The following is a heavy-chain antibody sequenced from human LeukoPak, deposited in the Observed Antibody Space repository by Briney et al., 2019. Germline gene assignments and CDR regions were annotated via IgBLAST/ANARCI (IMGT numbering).Heavy chain of an antibody. D-gene: IGHD4-11*01. CDR2: IIPIFGTA. J-gene: IGHJ5*02. CDR1: GGTFSSYA. Sequence: GASVKVSCKASGGTFSSYAISWVRQAPGQGLEWRGGIIPIFGTANYAQKFQGRVTITADESTSTAHMELSSLRSEDTAVYYCARDSINTVTTSDPWGEGTLVTVSS. V-gene: IGHV1-69*13. CDR3: ARDSINTVTTSDP.